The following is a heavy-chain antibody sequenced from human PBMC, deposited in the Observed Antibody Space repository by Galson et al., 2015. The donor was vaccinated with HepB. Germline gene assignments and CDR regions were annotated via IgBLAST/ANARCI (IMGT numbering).Heavy chain of an antibody. CDR2: IIPIFGTA. D-gene: IGHD3-10*01. Sequence: SVKVSCKASGGTFSSYAISWVRQAPGQGLEWMGGIIPIFGTANYAQKFQGRVTITADESTSTAYMELSSLRSEDTAVYYCASGITMVRGVIISAPYYYYYMDVWGKGTTVTVSS. J-gene: IGHJ6*03. CDR3: ASGITMVRGVIISAPYYYYYMDV. CDR1: GGTFSSYA. V-gene: IGHV1-69*13.